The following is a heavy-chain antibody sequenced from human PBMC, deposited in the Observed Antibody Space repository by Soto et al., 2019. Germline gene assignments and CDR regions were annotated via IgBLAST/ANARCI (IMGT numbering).Heavy chain of an antibody. J-gene: IGHJ4*02. CDR3: ARDHGLDY. Sequence: GGSLRLSCAASGFTFRSYWMSWVRQAPGKGLEWVANIKQDGSEKYYVDSVKGRFTISRDNAKNSLYLQMNSLRAEDTAVYYCARDHGLDYWGQGTLVTVSS. CDR2: IKQDGSEK. V-gene: IGHV3-7*01. CDR1: GFTFRSYW.